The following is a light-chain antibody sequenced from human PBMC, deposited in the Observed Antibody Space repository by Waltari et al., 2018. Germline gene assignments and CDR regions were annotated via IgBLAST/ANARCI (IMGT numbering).Light chain of an antibody. J-gene: IGLJ3*02. CDR1: ISNIGGNS. Sequence: QSVLTQSPSTSGTPGQKITMSCSGSISNIGGNSVSWYQQLPGTAPKLVVHYDNQRPPGVRDRFTGSKSGTSAYLAISGLQSDDEATYYCAVWDDSLNGHWVFGGGTKLTVL. CDR3: AVWDDSLNGHWV. CDR2: YDN. V-gene: IGLV1-44*01.